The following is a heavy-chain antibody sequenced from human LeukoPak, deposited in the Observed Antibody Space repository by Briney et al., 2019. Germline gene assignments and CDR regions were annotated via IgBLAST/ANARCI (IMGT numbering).Heavy chain of an antibody. CDR1: GGTFSSYA. CDR2: IIPIFGTA. CDR3: TRDYSIAVAADAAIDAFDI. J-gene: IGHJ3*02. Sequence: EASVTVSCKASGGTFSSYAISWVRQAPGQGLEWMGGIIPIFGTANYAQKFQGRVTITADKSTSTAYMELSSLRSEDTAVYYCTRDYSIAVAADAAIDAFDIWGQGTMVTVSS. V-gene: IGHV1-69*06. D-gene: IGHD6-19*01.